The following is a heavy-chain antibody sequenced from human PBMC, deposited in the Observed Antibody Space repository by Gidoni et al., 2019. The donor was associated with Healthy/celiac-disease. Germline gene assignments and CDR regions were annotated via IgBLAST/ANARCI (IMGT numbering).Heavy chain of an antibody. D-gene: IGHD3-22*01. CDR3: ASGGIRAGDS. J-gene: IGHJ4*02. CDR1: GFTFSSYS. CDR2: ISSSSSYI. Sequence: EVQLVESGGGLVKPGGSLRLSCAASGFTFSSYSMNWVRQAPGKGLEWVSAISSSSSYIYYADSVKGRFTISRDNAKNSLYLQMNSLRAEDTAVYYCASGGIRAGDSWGQGTLVTVSS. V-gene: IGHV3-21*01.